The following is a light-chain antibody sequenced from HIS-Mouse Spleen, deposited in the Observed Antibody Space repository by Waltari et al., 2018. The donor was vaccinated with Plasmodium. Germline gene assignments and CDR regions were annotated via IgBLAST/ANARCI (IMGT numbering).Light chain of an antibody. J-gene: IGLJ3*02. Sequence: SYELTQPPSVSVPPRQTARITCSGDALPTQYAYSYQQKSGQAPVLVIYEDSKRPSGIPERFSGSSSGTMATLTISGAQVEDEADYYCYSTDSSGNHRVFGGGTKLTVL. CDR2: EDS. V-gene: IGLV3-10*01. CDR3: YSTDSSGNHRV. CDR1: ALPTQY.